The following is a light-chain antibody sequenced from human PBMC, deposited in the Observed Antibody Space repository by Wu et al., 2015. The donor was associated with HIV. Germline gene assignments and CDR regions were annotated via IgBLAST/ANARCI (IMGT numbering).Light chain of an antibody. CDR2: GAS. CDR3: QQYATSIT. CDR1: QSVTNNY. Sequence: EIVLTQSPGTLSLSPGERATLSCRASQSVTNNYLAWYQQKPGQAPRVLIYGASSRATGIPDRFSGGGSGTDFTLTINRVEPEDFAMYYCQQYATSITFGQGTRLEIK. J-gene: IGKJ5*01. V-gene: IGKV3-20*01.